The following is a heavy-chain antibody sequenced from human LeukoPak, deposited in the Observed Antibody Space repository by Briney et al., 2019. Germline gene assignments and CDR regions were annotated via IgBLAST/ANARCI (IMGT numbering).Heavy chain of an antibody. D-gene: IGHD3-10*01. CDR3: ARDRGAPRDDAFDL. CDR2: ITWNGGST. V-gene: IGHV3-20*04. J-gene: IGHJ3*01. Sequence: RPGGSLRLSCAASGFTFEDYGMSWVRQVPGRRLEWVSTITWNGGSTNYADSVKGRFSVSRDNAKNFLHLQMNRLRAEDTAFYYCARDRGAPRDDAFDLWGQGTMVTVSS. CDR1: GFTFEDYG.